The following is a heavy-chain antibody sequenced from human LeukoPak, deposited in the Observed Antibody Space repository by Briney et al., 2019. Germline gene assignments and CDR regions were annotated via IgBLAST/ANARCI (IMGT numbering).Heavy chain of an antibody. CDR3: AGAQSPDPPY. CDR2: INPSGGST. V-gene: IGHV1-46*01. CDR1: GYTFTSYY. J-gene: IGHJ4*02. Sequence: ASVKVSCKASGYTFTSYYMHWVRQAPGQGLEWMGIINPSGGSTSYAQKFQGRVTMTRNTSISTAYMELSSLRSEDTAVYYCAGAQSPDPPYWGQGTLVTVSS.